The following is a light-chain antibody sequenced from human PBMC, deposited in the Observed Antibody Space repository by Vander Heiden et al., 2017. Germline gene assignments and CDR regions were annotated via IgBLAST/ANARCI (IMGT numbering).Light chain of an antibody. Sequence: DIQMTQSPSSLSVSVGDRVTITCRASQSISSYLNWYHQKPGKAPKLLIYDASSLQSGVPLRFSGSGSGTDFTLTISSLQPEDFATYDCQQSYSTPYTFGQGTKLEIK. V-gene: IGKV1-39*01. CDR1: QSISSY. CDR2: DAS. CDR3: QQSYSTPYT. J-gene: IGKJ2*01.